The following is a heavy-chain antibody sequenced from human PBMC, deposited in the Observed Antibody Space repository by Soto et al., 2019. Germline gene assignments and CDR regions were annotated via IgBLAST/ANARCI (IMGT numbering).Heavy chain of an antibody. CDR1: GFTFSSYG. D-gene: IGHD1-26*01. CDR2: ISGSGGST. V-gene: IGHV3-23*01. Sequence: GGSLRLSCAASGFTFSSYGMSWVRQAPGRGLEWVSSISGSGGSTYYADSVKGRFTISRDNSKNTLYLQMNSLRAEDTAVYYCAKASAPGGTYFPLWFWGQGTLVTVSS. J-gene: IGHJ4*02. CDR3: AKASAPGGTYFPLWF.